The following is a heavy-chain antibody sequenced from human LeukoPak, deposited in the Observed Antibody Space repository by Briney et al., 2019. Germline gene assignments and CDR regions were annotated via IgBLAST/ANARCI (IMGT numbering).Heavy chain of an antibody. V-gene: IGHV4-34*01. CDR2: INHSGST. Sequence: AETLSLTCAVYGGSFSGYYWSWIRQPPGKGLECIGEINHSGSTNYNPSLKSRVTISVDTSKNQFSLKLSSVTAADTAVYYCARSRGSGWTTYWGQGTLVTVSS. CDR1: GGSFSGYY. CDR3: ARSRGSGWTTY. D-gene: IGHD6-19*01. J-gene: IGHJ4*02.